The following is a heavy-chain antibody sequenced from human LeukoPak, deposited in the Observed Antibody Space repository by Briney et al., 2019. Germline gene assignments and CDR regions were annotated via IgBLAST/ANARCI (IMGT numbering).Heavy chain of an antibody. CDR1: GFTFSSYA. CDR2: ISGSGGST. D-gene: IGHD3-22*01. Sequence: GGSLRLSCAASGFTFSSYAMSWVRQAPGKGLEWVSAISGSGGSTYYADSVKGRFTISRDNSKNTLYLQMNSLRAEDTAVYYCAKSITMIVVVRNFDYWGQGTLVTVSS. V-gene: IGHV3-23*01. J-gene: IGHJ4*02. CDR3: AKSITMIVVVRNFDY.